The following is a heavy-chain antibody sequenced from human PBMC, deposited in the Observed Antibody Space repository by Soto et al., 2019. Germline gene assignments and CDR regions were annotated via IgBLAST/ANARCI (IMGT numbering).Heavy chain of an antibody. V-gene: IGHV1-2*04. J-gene: IGHJ6*02. CDR2: INPNSVGT. CDR1: GYTFTSYG. D-gene: IGHD6-19*01. Sequence: GASLKVYCKTSGYTFTSYGISCGRHTPGQGLEWMGWINPNSVGTNYAQKFQGWVTMTRDTSISTAYMELSRLRSDDTAVYYCARGRPVLPWGMDVWGQGTTVTVSS. CDR3: ARGRPVLPWGMDV.